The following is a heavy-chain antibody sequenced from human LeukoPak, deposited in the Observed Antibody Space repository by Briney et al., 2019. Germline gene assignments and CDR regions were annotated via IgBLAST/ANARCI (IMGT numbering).Heavy chain of an antibody. J-gene: IGHJ6*03. CDR3: ARSVEGYCSGGSCYYYYYYMDV. V-gene: IGHV1-46*01. CDR1: GYTFTNNF. D-gene: IGHD2-15*01. CDR2: INPSGDNT. Sequence: ASVKVSCKASGYTFTNNFMHWVRQAPGQGLEWMGIINPSGDNTWYAQKFQGRVTMTRDMATSTDYREVSSLRSEDTAVYYCARSVEGYCSGGSCYYYYYYMDVWGKGTTVTVSS.